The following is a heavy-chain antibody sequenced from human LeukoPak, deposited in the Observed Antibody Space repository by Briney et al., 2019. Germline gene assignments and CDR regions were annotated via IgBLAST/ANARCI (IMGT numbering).Heavy chain of an antibody. V-gene: IGHV4-61*02. J-gene: IGHJ4*02. Sequence: SETLYLTCTVSGYSISSGSYYWSWIRQPAVKGVEWIGRIYTSGSTNYNPSLKSRVTISVDTSKNQFSLKLSSVAAADTAVYYCARGGLMATPGGFDYWGQGTLVTVSS. CDR1: GYSISSGSYY. CDR3: ARGGLMATPGGFDY. D-gene: IGHD3-16*01. CDR2: IYTSGST.